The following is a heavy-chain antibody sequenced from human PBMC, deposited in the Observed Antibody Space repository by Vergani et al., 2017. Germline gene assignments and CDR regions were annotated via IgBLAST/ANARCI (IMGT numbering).Heavy chain of an antibody. CDR2: IRSKNDGGTA. Sequence: EVQVVESGGGLIKPGGSLRLSCVVSGINFKNAWINWVRPAPGKGLEWIGRIRSKNDGGTADYAAPLKGRFTISRDDSKDSAFLFVNKLKTEDTAVYFCYTDYHDYWGQGTLVTVSS. D-gene: IGHD2-2*02. CDR1: GINFKNAW. CDR3: YTDYHDY. V-gene: IGHV3-15*01. J-gene: IGHJ4*02.